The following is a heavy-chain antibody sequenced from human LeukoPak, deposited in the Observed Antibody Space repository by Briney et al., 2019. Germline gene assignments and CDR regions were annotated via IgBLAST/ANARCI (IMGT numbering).Heavy chain of an antibody. Sequence: SETLSLTCTVSGGSIRSFYWIWIRQAPGKGLEWIGFISYSGYTSYSPSLKSRVGISVDTSKSQFSLRLSSMTAADTAIYYCARGRNDNGGMFFDSWAQGTLVTVSS. CDR2: ISYSGYT. CDR1: GGSIRSFY. V-gene: IGHV4-59*01. J-gene: IGHJ4*02. D-gene: IGHD4-23*01. CDR3: ARGRNDNGGMFFDS.